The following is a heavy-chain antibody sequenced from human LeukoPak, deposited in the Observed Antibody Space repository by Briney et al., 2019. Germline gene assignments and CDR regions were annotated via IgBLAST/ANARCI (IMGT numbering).Heavy chain of an antibody. D-gene: IGHD3-3*01. Sequence: SETLSLTCAVYGGSFSGYYWSWIRQPPGKGLEWIGEINHSGSTNYNPSLKSRVTISVDTSKNQFSLKLSSVTAVDTAVYYCARSPPEGLLPLDYWGQGTLVTVSS. CDR3: ARSPPEGLLPLDY. V-gene: IGHV4-34*01. CDR2: INHSGST. J-gene: IGHJ4*02. CDR1: GGSFSGYY.